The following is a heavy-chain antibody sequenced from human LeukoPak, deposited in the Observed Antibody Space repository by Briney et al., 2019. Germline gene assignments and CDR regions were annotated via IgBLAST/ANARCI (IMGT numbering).Heavy chain of an antibody. D-gene: IGHD3-10*01. CDR2: IYYSVNT. CDR3: AREVRESMGVNNWFDP. Sequence: PSETLSLTCAVSGGSISSGGYSWSWIRQPPGKGLEWIGYIYYSVNTYYSPSLKSQVTISVDTSKNQFSLKLSSVTAADTAVYYCAREVRESMGVNNWFDPWDQGTLVTVSS. J-gene: IGHJ5*02. CDR1: GGSISSGGYS. V-gene: IGHV4-30-4*07.